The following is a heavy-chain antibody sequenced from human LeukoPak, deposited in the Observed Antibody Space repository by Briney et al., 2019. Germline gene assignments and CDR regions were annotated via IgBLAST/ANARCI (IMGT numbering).Heavy chain of an antibody. D-gene: IGHD1-14*01. J-gene: IGHJ3*02. CDR3: ARVETEPVFAFDI. CDR1: GYTFTSYD. CDR2: MNPNSGNT. V-gene: IGHV1-8*01. Sequence: ASVKVSCKASGYTFTSYDINWVRQATGQGLEWMGWMNPNSGNTGYAQKFQGRVTMTTDTSTSTAYMELRSLRSDDTAVYYCARVETEPVFAFDIWGQGTMVTVSS.